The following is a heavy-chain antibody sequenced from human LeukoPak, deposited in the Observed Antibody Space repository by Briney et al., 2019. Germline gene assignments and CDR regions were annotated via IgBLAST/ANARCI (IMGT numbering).Heavy chain of an antibody. Sequence: PSETLSLTCTVSGGSISRSSYYWGWIRQPPGKGLEWIGSIYYSGSTYYNPSLKSRVTISVDTSKNHFSLKLTSVTAADTAVYYCARQSRDGFEWGQGTLVTVSS. V-gene: IGHV4-39*01. J-gene: IGHJ4*02. CDR2: IYYSGST. D-gene: IGHD5-24*01. CDR1: GGSISRSSYY. CDR3: ARQSRDGFE.